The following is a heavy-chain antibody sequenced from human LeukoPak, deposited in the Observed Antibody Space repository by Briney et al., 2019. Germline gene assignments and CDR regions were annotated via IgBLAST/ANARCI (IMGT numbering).Heavy chain of an antibody. D-gene: IGHD3-3*01. Sequence: GGSLRLSCAASGFTFDDYAMHWVRQAPGKGLEWVSLISGDGGSTYYADSVKGRFTISRDNSENSLYLQMNSLRTEDTALYYCAKDSPTYDFWSGYYRGHFDYWGQGTLVTVSS. CDR1: GFTFDDYA. J-gene: IGHJ4*02. CDR3: AKDSPTYDFWSGYYRGHFDY. CDR2: ISGDGGST. V-gene: IGHV3-43*02.